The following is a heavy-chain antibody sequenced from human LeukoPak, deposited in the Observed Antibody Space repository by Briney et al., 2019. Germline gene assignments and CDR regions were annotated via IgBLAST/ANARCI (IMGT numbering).Heavy chain of an antibody. D-gene: IGHD1-26*01. J-gene: IGHJ4*02. CDR1: GFTFSSYG. V-gene: IGHV3-23*01. Sequence: PGGSLRLSCAASGFTFSSYGMHWIRQAPGKGLEWVSVISGSGYYSYYADSVKGRFTVSRDNSKTTLYLRMNSLRADDTAVYYCAKGGPTGSNYFDFWGQGTLVTVSS. CDR3: AKGGPTGSNYFDF. CDR2: ISGSGYYS.